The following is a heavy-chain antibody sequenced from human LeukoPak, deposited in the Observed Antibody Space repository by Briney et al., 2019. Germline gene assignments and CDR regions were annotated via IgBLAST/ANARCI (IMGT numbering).Heavy chain of an antibody. J-gene: IGHJ4*02. CDR2: ILASGGST. CDR3: AREGGTYAGFDY. V-gene: IGHV3-23*01. D-gene: IGHD1-26*01. Sequence: GGSLRLSCAASGFTFSSYAMSWVRQSPGKGLEWVSAILASGGSTFYADSVKGRFTISRDNSKSTLYLQMYSLRAEDTAVYYCAREGGTYAGFDYWGQGTLVTVSS. CDR1: GFTFSSYA.